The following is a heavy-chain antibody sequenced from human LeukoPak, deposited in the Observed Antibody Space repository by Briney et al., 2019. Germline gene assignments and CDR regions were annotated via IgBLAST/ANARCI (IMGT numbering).Heavy chain of an antibody. V-gene: IGHV1-69*13. D-gene: IGHD5-18*01. Sequence: SEKVSCKASGGTFSSYAISWVRQAPGQGLEWMGGIIPIFGTANYAQKFQGRVTITADESTSTAYMELSSLRSEDTAVYYCARQRGYSYGHYYYGMDVWGQGTTVTVSS. CDR1: GGTFSSYA. CDR3: ARQRGYSYGHYYYGMDV. CDR2: IIPIFGTA. J-gene: IGHJ6*02.